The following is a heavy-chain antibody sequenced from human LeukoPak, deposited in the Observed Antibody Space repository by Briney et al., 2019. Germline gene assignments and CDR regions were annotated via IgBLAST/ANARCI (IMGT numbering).Heavy chain of an antibody. D-gene: IGHD1-26*01. CDR1: GFTLSSYA. V-gene: IGHV3-7*01. CDR3: ARFRYWDYYFDY. J-gene: IGHJ4*02. Sequence: GGSLRLSCAASGFTLSSYAMSWVRQAPGKGLEWVANIKQDGSEKYYVDSVKGRFTISRDNAKNSLYLQMNSLRAEDTAVYYCARFRYWDYYFDYWGQGTLVTVSS. CDR2: IKQDGSEK.